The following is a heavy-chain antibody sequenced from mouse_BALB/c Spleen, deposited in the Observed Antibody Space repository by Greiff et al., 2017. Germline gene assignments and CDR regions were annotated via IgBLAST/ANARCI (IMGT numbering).Heavy chain of an antibody. CDR2: INPDSSTI. CDR1: GFDFSRYW. Sequence: EVKLMESGGGLVQPGGSLKLSCAASGFDFSRYWMSWVRQAPGKGLEWIGEINPDSSTINYTPSLKDKFIISRDNAKNTLYLQMSKVRSEDTALYYCARCYRYDYFDYWGQGTTLTVSS. D-gene: IGHD2-14*01. V-gene: IGHV4-1*02. J-gene: IGHJ2*01. CDR3: ARCYRYDYFDY.